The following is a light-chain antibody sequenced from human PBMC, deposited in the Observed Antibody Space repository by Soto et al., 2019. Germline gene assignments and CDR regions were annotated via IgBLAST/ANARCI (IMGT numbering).Light chain of an antibody. CDR3: HQYNNWPPWT. CDR1: QSVSIN. V-gene: IGKV3D-15*01. J-gene: IGKJ1*01. Sequence: IVVTQAPGTLALSPGERATLSCRAIQSVSINYLAWYQQKPGHSPRLLIYGASTRATGIPARFSGSGSGTEFTLTISSLQSEDFAVYYCHQYNNWPPWTFGQGTKVDI. CDR2: GAS.